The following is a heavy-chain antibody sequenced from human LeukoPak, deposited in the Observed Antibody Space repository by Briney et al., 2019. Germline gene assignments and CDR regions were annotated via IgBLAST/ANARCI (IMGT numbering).Heavy chain of an antibody. V-gene: IGHV4-34*01. CDR1: GGSFSGYY. CDR2: INHSGST. Sequence: SETLSLTCAVYGGSFSGYYWSWIRQPPGKGLEWIGEINHSGSTNYNPSLKSRITISVDTSKNQFSLKLRSVTAADTAVYYCARGVRGGDYSKSGDYYMDDWGKGTTVTVSS. D-gene: IGHD4-11*01. CDR3: ARGVRGGDYSKSGDYYMDD. J-gene: IGHJ6*03.